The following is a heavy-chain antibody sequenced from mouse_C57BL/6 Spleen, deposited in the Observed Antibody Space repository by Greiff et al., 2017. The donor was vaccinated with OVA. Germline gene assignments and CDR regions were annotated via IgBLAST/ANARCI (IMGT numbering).Heavy chain of an antibody. V-gene: IGHV1-15*01. CDR1: GYTFTDYE. Sequence: QVQLQQSGAELVRPGASVTLSCKASGYTFTDYEMHWVKQTPVHGLEWIGAIDPETGGTAYNQKFKGKAILTADKSSSTAYMELRSLTSEDSAVYYCTRSLSYYSNYGAFAYWGQGTLVTVSA. CDR2: IDPETGGT. J-gene: IGHJ3*01. CDR3: TRSLSYYSNYGAFAY. D-gene: IGHD2-5*01.